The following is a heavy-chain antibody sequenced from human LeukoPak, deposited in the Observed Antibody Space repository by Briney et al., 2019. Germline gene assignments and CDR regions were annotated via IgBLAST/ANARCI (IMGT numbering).Heavy chain of an antibody. CDR3: AKDLIAAAADAEYFQH. Sequence: GGSLRLSCAASGFTFSSYGMHWVRQAPGKGLEWVAFIRYDGSNKYYADSVKGRFTISRDNSKNTLYLQMNSLRAEDTAVYYCAKDLIAAAADAEYFQHWGQGTLVTVSS. CDR2: IRYDGSNK. CDR1: GFTFSSYG. V-gene: IGHV3-30*02. J-gene: IGHJ1*01. D-gene: IGHD6-13*01.